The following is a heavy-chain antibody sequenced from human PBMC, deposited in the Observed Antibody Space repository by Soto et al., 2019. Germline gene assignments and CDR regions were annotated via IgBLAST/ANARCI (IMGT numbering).Heavy chain of an antibody. CDR3: ARAVVYSGGWYLAFDM. J-gene: IGHJ3*02. CDR1: GFTFSTYN. D-gene: IGHD6-19*01. CDR2: ISTSSSDI. Sequence: EVQLVESGGGLVQSGGSLRLSCAASGFTFSTYNMNWVRQAPGKGLEWISYISTSSSDIKYADSVKGRFTISRDNAKNSLYLQMNSLREEDTAVYYCARAVVYSGGWYLAFDMWGQGKMVTVSS. V-gene: IGHV3-48*02.